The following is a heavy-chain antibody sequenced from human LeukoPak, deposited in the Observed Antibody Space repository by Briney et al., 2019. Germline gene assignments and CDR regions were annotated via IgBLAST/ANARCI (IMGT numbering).Heavy chain of an antibody. CDR3: AMEDYGGNSAY. J-gene: IGHJ4*02. Sequence: KSSETLSLTCSVSGGSISSYYWSWIRQPPGKGLEWIGYIYYSGSTNYNPSLKSRVTISVDTSKNQFSLKLSSVTAADTAVYYCAMEDYGGNSAYWGQGTLVTVSS. D-gene: IGHD4-23*01. CDR1: GGSISSYY. V-gene: IGHV4-59*01. CDR2: IYYSGST.